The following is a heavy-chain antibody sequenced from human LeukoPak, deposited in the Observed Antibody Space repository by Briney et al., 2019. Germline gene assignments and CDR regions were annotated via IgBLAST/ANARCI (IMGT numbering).Heavy chain of an antibody. J-gene: IGHJ4*02. D-gene: IGHD1-26*01. CDR1: GFTFSSYS. CDR3: ARVMRVGAVDY. CDR2: ISSSSSYI. Sequence: GGSLRLSCAASGFTFSSYSMNWVRQAPGKGLEWVSSISSSSSYIYYADSVKGRFTTSRDNAKNSLYLQMNSLRAEDTAVYYCARVMRVGAVDYWGQGTLVTVSS. V-gene: IGHV3-21*01.